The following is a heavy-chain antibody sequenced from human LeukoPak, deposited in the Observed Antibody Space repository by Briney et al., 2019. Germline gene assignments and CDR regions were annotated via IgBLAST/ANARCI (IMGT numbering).Heavy chain of an antibody. CDR3: AREHYDSSGYYLYYYYYDMDV. D-gene: IGHD3-22*01. V-gene: IGHV4-61*02. CDR2: IYTSGST. Sequence: SQTLSLTCTVSGGSISSGSYYWSWIRQPAGKGLEWIGRIYTSGSTNYNPSLKSRVTISVDTSKNQFSLKLSSVTAADTAVYYCAREHYDSSGYYLYYYYYDMDVWGKGTTVTVSS. J-gene: IGHJ6*03. CDR1: GGSISSGSYY.